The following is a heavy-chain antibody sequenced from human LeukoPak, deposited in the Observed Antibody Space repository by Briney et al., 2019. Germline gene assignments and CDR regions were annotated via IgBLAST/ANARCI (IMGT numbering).Heavy chain of an antibody. CDR3: AREDYGDPLDY. D-gene: IGHD4-17*01. CDR1: GYSFTTYG. CDR2: ISAYIGNT. V-gene: IGHV1-18*01. J-gene: IGHJ4*02. Sequence: ASVKVSCKASGYSFTTYGFSWVRQAPGQGLEWMGWISAYIGNTNYPQKSQGRVTMTTDTSTNTAYMELRSLRYDDTAVYYCAREDYGDPLDYWGQGTLVTVSS.